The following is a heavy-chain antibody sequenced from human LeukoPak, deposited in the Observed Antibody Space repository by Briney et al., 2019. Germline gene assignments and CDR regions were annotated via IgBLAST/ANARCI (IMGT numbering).Heavy chain of an antibody. D-gene: IGHD1-1*01. CDR1: GFTFDDYA. CDR2: IRYDGSNK. Sequence: PGGSLRLSCAASGFTFDDYAMHWVRQAPGKGLEWVAFIRYDGSNKYYADSVKGRFTISRDNSKNTLYLQMNSLRAEDTAVYYCAKDPSTIPYYYYYMDVWGKGTTVTVSS. CDR3: AKDPSTIPYYYYYMDV. J-gene: IGHJ6*03. V-gene: IGHV3-30*02.